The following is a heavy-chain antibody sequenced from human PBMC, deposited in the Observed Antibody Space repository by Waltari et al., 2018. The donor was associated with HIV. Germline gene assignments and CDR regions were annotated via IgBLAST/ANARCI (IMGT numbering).Heavy chain of an antibody. D-gene: IGHD3-9*01. J-gene: IGHJ6*02. Sequence: QVQLVQSGSELKKPGASVKVSCKASGYTFTSYAMNWLRKAPGQGLEGMGWINTNTGNPTYAQGFTGRFVFSLDTSVSTVYLQISSLKAEDTAVYYCARVPPRASRYFDHPYYYYGMDVWGQGTTVTVSS. CDR2: INTNTGNP. CDR3: ARVPPRASRYFDHPYYYYGMDV. CDR1: GYTFTSYA. V-gene: IGHV7-4-1*02.